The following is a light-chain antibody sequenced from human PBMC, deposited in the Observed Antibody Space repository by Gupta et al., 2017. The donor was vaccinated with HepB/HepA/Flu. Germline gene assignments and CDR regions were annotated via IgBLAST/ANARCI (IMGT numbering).Light chain of an antibody. J-gene: IGLJ2*01. V-gene: IGLV2-14*03. CDR2: DVS. CDR3: RSYTNSIATSVV. Sequence: QSALTQPASVSGSPGQSITISCTGTTSDVGAYNYVSWYQHHPDKAPKLMIYDVSDRPSGASPRRSCSKSDTTAALTISGLPAADEADYYYRSYTNSIATSVVFGGGTKLTVL. CDR1: TSDVGAYNY.